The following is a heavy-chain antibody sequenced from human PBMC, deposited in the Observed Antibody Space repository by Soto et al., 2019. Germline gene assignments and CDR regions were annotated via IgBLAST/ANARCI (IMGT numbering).Heavy chain of an antibody. CDR1: GGSISSSSYF. V-gene: IGHV4-39*01. CDR2: IYYSGST. J-gene: IGHJ2*01. Sequence: QLQLQESGPGLVKPSETLSLTCTVSGGSISSSSYFWGWIRQPPGKGLEWIGNIYYSGSTCYNPSLKSRVTISVDTSKNQFSLKLRSVNAEDTAVYHCARQRYCSVGNCRLNWYFDLWGRGTLVTVSS. CDR3: ARQRYCSVGNCRLNWYFDL. D-gene: IGHD2-15*01.